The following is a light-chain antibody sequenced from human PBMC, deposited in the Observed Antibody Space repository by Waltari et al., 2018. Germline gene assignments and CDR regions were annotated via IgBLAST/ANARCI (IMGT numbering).Light chain of an antibody. CDR2: GAS. CDR3: QQYNNWPLLT. J-gene: IGKJ4*01. Sequence: EIVMTQSPATLSVSPGARDTLTCRASQSVSSNLAWYQQKPGQAPRLLIYGASTRATGIPARFSGSGSGTEFTLTISSLQSEDFAVYYCQQYNNWPLLTFGGGTKVEIK. V-gene: IGKV3-15*01. CDR1: QSVSSN.